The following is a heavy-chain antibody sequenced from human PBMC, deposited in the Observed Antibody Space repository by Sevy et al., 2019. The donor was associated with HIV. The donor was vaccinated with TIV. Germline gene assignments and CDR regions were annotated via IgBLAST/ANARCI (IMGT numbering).Heavy chain of an antibody. CDR3: AKGKGATCPVVDY. J-gene: IGHJ4*02. D-gene: IGHD1-26*01. V-gene: IGHV3-30*18. CDR1: GFTFSSYC. CDR2: ISDDGSNK. Sequence: GGSLRLSCAASGFTFSSYCMHWVRQAPGKGLEWVAVISDDGSNKYYADSVKGRFTISRDNSKNTLYLQMNSLRAEDKAVYYCAKGKGATCPVVDYWGQGTLVTVSS.